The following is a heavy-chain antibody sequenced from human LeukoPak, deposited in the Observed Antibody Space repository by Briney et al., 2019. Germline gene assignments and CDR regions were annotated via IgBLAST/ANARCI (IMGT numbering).Heavy chain of an antibody. CDR3: ARDDGGVLLWFGESSGGT. CDR1: GGTFSSYA. D-gene: IGHD3-10*01. J-gene: IGHJ6*02. V-gene: IGHV1-69*04. Sequence: GASVKVSCKASGGTFSSYAISWVRQAPGQGLEWMGRIIPILGIANYALKFQGRVTITADKSTSTAYMELSSLRSEDTAVYYCARDDGGVLLWFGESSGGTGGQGTTVTVSS. CDR2: IIPILGIA.